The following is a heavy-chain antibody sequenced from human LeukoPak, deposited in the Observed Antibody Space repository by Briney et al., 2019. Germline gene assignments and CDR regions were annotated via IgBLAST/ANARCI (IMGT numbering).Heavy chain of an antibody. CDR3: ARSFVPYDSNFWYGFDP. D-gene: IGHD6-13*01. CDR2: INTNSGVI. Sequence: ASVKVSCKTSGYAFTVYYIHWVRQAPGQGPEWLGRINTNSGVIDYAPKFQGRVTMTRDTFISTVDMELTRLTSDDTAVYYCARSFVPYDSNFWYGFDPWGQGTLVTVSS. CDR1: GYAFTVYY. V-gene: IGHV1-2*02. J-gene: IGHJ5*02.